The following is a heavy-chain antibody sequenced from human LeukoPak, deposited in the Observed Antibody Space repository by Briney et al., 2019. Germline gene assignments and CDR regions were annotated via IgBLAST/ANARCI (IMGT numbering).Heavy chain of an antibody. CDR1: GYTFTSYG. CDR2: ISAYNGNT. V-gene: IGHV1-18*01. D-gene: IGHD6-19*01. CDR3: VRDTEYSRGWYAF. Sequence: GASVKVSCKASGYTFTSYGITWVRQAPGQGLEWMGWISAYNGNTMYAQNLQGRVTMTTDTSTSTAYLELRSLRSDDTAVYYCVRDTEYSRGWYAFWGQGTLVTVSS. J-gene: IGHJ4*02.